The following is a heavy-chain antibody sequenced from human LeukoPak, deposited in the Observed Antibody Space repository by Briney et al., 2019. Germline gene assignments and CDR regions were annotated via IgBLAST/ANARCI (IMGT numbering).Heavy chain of an antibody. J-gene: IGHJ4*02. CDR3: AIKRIHGNPFDY. D-gene: IGHD2/OR15-2a*01. V-gene: IGHV1-2*02. CDR1: AYTFSDYY. CDR2: FHPSSGGA. Sequence: ASVEVSCKASAYTFSDYYVHWVRQAPGQGLEWMGWFHPSSGGAGYAQKFQGRVIMTRDTSISTAYMQLTRLTSGDTAVYYCAIKRIHGNPFDYWGQGTLVTVSS.